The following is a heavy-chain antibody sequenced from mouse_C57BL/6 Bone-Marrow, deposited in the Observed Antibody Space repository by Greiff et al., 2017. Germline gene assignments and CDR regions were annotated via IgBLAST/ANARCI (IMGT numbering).Heavy chain of an antibody. CDR1: GFTFSDYG. D-gene: IGHD4-1*01. CDR2: ISNLAYSI. Sequence: DVQLVESGGGLVQPGGSLKLSCAASGFTFSDYGMAWVRQAPRKGPEWVAFISNLAYSIYYADTVTGRFTISRENAKNTLYLEMSSLRSEDTAMYYCARHLGDAMDYWGQGTSVTVSS. CDR3: ARHLGDAMDY. V-gene: IGHV5-15*01. J-gene: IGHJ4*01.